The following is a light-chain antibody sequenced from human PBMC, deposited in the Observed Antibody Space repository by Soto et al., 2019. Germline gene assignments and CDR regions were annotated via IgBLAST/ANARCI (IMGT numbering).Light chain of an antibody. Sequence: DIPMTQSPSSLSASVGDRVTITCRASQNIRNYLYWYQQTPGKAPKLLIYAAYSLQSGVPSRFSGSGSGTDVTLTISSLEPEDFATYYWQQSSSTPYTVGQGTKLEIK. CDR3: QQSSSTPYT. V-gene: IGKV1-39*01. CDR1: QNIRNY. J-gene: IGKJ2*01. CDR2: AAY.